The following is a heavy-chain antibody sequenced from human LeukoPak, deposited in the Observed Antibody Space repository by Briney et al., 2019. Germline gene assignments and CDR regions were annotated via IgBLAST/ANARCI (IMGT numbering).Heavy chain of an antibody. CDR3: AHSKRGGGYYINAFAV. Sequence: SETLSLTCTVSGASTSAYCWSWIRQPPGKGLEWIGYSYSGGNANYNPSLKSRVTISIDTSENQFSLRLTSVTAADTAVYFCAHSKRGGGYYINAFAVWGQGALVTISS. V-gene: IGHV4-59*01. CDR1: GASTSAYC. D-gene: IGHD1-26*01. CDR2: SYSGGNA. J-gene: IGHJ3*01.